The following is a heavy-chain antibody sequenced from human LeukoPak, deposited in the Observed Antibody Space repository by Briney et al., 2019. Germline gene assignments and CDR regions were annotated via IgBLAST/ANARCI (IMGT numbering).Heavy chain of an antibody. CDR3: ARGSVEWELLSWFDP. Sequence: SRTLSLTCAISGDSVSSNSAAWNWIRQSPSRGLEWLGRTYYRSKWYNDYAVSVKSRITINPDTSKNQFSLQLNSVTPEDTAVYYCARGSVEWELLSWFDPWGQGTLVTVSS. CDR1: GDSVSSNSAA. D-gene: IGHD1-26*01. V-gene: IGHV6-1*01. J-gene: IGHJ5*02. CDR2: TYYRSKWYN.